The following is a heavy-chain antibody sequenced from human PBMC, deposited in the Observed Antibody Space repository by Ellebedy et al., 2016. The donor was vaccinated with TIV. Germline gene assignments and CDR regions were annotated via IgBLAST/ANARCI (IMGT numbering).Heavy chain of an antibody. CDR2: INQDGSKR. V-gene: IGHV3-7*03. D-gene: IGHD4-17*01. Sequence: GESLKISCAASGFTFNSYWMSWVRQAPGKGLEWVANINQDGSKRYYVDSVKGRFIISRDNAKTSLYLQINSLRAEYTAVYYCATDGSYGDYLSPAHGFEMWGQGTMVIVSS. CDR3: ATDGSYGDYLSPAHGFEM. CDR1: GFTFNSYW. J-gene: IGHJ3*02.